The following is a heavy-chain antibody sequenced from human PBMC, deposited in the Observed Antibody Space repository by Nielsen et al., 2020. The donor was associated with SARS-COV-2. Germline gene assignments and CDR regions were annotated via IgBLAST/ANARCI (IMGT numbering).Heavy chain of an antibody. CDR3: ARLGEWINAFDI. V-gene: IGHV4-30-4*01. J-gene: IGHJ3*02. Sequence: SETLSLTCTVSGGSISSGDYYWSWIRQPPGKGLEWIGYIYYSGSTYYNPSLKSRVTISVDTSKNQFSLKLSSVTAADTAVYYCARLGEWINAFDIWGQGTMVTVSS. CDR1: GGSISSGDYY. D-gene: IGHD5-12*01. CDR2: IYYSGST.